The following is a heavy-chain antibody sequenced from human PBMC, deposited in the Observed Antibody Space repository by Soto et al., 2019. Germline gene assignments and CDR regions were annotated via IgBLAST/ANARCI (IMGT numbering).Heavy chain of an antibody. D-gene: IGHD3-3*01. Sequence: SETLSLTCAVYGGSFSGYYWSWIRQPPGKGLEWIGGINHSGSTNYNPSLKSRVTISVDTSKNQFSLKLSSVTAADTAVYYCARDRITIFGVVINYYYGMDVWGQGTTVTVSS. CDR1: GGSFSGYY. CDR2: INHSGST. J-gene: IGHJ6*02. CDR3: ARDRITIFGVVINYYYGMDV. V-gene: IGHV4-34*01.